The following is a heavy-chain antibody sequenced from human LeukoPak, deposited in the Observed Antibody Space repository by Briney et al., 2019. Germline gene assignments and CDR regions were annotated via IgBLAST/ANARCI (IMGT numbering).Heavy chain of an antibody. D-gene: IGHD6-19*01. CDR1: GYTFISNG. CDR2: ISAYNGNT. V-gene: IGHV1-18*01. CDR3: ARDISMGSSAYKVSGMDV. J-gene: IGHJ6*02. Sequence: ASVKVSCKASGYTFISNGISWVRQAPGQGLEWMGWISAYNGNTNYAQKLQGRVTMTTDTSTSTAYMELRSLRSDDTAVYYCARDISMGSSAYKVSGMDVWGQGTTVTVSS.